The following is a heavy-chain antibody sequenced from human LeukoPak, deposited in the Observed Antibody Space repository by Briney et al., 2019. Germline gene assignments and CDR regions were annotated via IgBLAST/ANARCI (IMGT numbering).Heavy chain of an antibody. CDR3: TGEGIAAAGTDY. J-gene: IGHJ4*02. V-gene: IGHV3-49*03. CDR1: GFTFGDYA. D-gene: IGHD6-13*01. CDR2: IRSKAYGGTT. Sequence: GGSLRLSCTASGFTFGDYAMSWFRQAPGKGLEWLGFIRSKAYGGTTEYAASVKGRFTISRDDSKSIAYLQMNSLKTEDTAVYYCTGEGIAAAGTDYWGQGTLVTVSS.